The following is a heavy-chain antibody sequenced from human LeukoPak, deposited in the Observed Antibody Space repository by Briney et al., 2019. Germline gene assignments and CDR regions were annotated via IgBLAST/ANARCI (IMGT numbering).Heavy chain of an antibody. Sequence: ASVKVSCKASGYTFTGYYMHWVRQAPGQGLEWMGWINPNSGGTNYAQKFQGRATMTRDTSISTAYMELSRLRSDDTAVYYCARPIAAAAGWFDPWGQGTLVTVSS. CDR3: ARPIAAAAGWFDP. CDR2: INPNSGGT. J-gene: IGHJ5*02. V-gene: IGHV1-2*02. CDR1: GYTFTGYY. D-gene: IGHD6-13*01.